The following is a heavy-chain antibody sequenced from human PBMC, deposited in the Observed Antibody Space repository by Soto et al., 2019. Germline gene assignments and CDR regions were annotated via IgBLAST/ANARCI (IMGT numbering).Heavy chain of an antibody. CDR2: ISDSGGST. CDR1: GFTFSSYA. D-gene: IGHD3-9*01. V-gene: IGHV3-23*01. CDR3: AKVGRYFNWLLFGDFDY. J-gene: IGHJ4*02. Sequence: EVQLLESGGGLVQPGGSLRLSCAASGFTFSSYAMSWVRQAPGKGLEWVSAISDSGGSTYYADSMMGRFTISRDNSKNTLYQQMNSLRAEDTAVYYFAKVGRYFNWLLFGDFDYWGQGTLVTVSS.